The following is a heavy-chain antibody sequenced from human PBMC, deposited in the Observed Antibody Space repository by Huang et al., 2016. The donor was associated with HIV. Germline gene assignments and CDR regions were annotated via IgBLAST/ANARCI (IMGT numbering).Heavy chain of an antibody. CDR3: ARGNFDWLHY. J-gene: IGHJ4*02. CDR1: GGSFSGYY. D-gene: IGHD3-9*01. Sequence: QVQLQQWGAGLLKPSETLSLTCAVYGGSFSGYYWSWIRQPPGKGLEWIGEINHSGSTNNNPSLKSLVTISVDTSKNQFSLKLSAVTAADTAVYYCARGNFDWLHYWGQGTLVTVSS. CDR2: INHSGST. V-gene: IGHV4-34*01.